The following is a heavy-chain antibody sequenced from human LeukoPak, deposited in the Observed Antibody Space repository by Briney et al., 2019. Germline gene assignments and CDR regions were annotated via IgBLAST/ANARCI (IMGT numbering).Heavy chain of an antibody. CDR2: ISSSSSYI. CDR1: GFTFSSYS. J-gene: IGHJ4*02. CDR3: ARDPGGPNWGFFDY. Sequence: GGSLRLSCAASGFTFSSYSMNWVRQAPGKGLEWVSSISSSSSYIYYADSVKGRFTISRDNAKNSLYLQMNSLRAEDTAVYYWARDPGGPNWGFFDYWGQGTLATVSS. V-gene: IGHV3-21*01. D-gene: IGHD3-16*01.